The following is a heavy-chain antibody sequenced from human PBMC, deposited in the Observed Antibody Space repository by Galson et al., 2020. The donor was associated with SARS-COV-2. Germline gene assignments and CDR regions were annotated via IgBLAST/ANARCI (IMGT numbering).Heavy chain of an antibody. D-gene: IGHD3-16*02. CDR2: MSYSGNT. CDR3: ARAESGSLGGVISKRNYYYNMDL. J-gene: IGHJ6*03. CDR1: GASMKSYY. Sequence: SETLSLTCAVSGASMKSYYWNWMRQPPGKGLEWIGSMSYSGNTNYNSSLRSRVTMSVDASNNQCSLKLNSVTAADTAVYYCARAESGSLGGVISKRNYYYNMDLWGKGTTVIVSS. V-gene: IGHV4-59*01.